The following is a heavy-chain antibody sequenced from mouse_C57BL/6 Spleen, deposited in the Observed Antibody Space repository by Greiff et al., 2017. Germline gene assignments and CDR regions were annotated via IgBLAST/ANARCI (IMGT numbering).Heavy chain of an antibody. CDR1: GYAFSSSW. V-gene: IGHV1-82*01. Sequence: VQLQQSGPELVKPGASVKISCKASGYAFSSSWLNWVKQRPGKGLEWIGRIYPGDGATNYNGKFKGKATLTADKSSSTAYMQLSSLTSEDSAVYFCARRLYCDYWGQGTTLTVSS. J-gene: IGHJ2*01. CDR2: IYPGDGAT. D-gene: IGHD3-2*02. CDR3: ARRLYCDY.